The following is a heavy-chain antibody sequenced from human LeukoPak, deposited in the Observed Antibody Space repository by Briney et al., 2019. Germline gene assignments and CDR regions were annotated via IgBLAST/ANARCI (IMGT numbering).Heavy chain of an antibody. CDR2: INPNSGGT. Sequence: VASVKVSCKASGYTFTGYYMHWVRQAPGQGLEWMGWINPNSGGTNYAQKFQGWVTMTRDTSISTAYMELSRLRSDDTAVYYCARSDFYSSGWYIDYWGQGTLVTVSS. D-gene: IGHD6-19*01. V-gene: IGHV1-2*04. J-gene: IGHJ4*02. CDR3: ARSDFYSSGWYIDY. CDR1: GYTFTGYY.